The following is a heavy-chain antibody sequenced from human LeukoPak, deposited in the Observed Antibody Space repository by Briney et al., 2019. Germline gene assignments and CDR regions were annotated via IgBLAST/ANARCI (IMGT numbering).Heavy chain of an antibody. J-gene: IGHJ4*02. CDR2: ISGGGGST. D-gene: IGHD6-19*01. CDR1: GFTFSNYA. Sequence: GGSLRLSCGASGFTFSNYAMSWVRQAPGKGLEWVSVISGGGGSTYYADSVAGRFTVSRENSKNTLYLQMNSLRAEDTAVYYCAKGAYGYSSGWPFDYWGQGTLVTVSS. V-gene: IGHV3-23*01. CDR3: AKGAYGYSSGWPFDY.